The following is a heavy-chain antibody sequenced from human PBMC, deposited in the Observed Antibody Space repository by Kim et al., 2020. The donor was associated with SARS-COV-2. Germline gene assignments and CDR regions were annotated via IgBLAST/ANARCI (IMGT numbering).Heavy chain of an antibody. Sequence: ASVKVSCKVSGYTLIELSMHWVRQAPGKGLEWMGGMDPEDGETSYAQKFQGRVTMTKDTSTDTAYMELSSLRSEDTAMYYCATATAVRGVITDYNYYYGMDVWGQGTTVTVSS. J-gene: IGHJ6*02. CDR3: ATATAVRGVITDYNYYYGMDV. CDR1: GYTLIELS. V-gene: IGHV1-24*01. CDR2: MDPEDGET. D-gene: IGHD3-10*01.